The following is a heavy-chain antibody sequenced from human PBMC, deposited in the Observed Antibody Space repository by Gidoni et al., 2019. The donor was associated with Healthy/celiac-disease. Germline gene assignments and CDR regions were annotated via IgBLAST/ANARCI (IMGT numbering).Heavy chain of an antibody. CDR3: ARTPGQQLVLGIDY. CDR1: GGSISSSSYY. D-gene: IGHD6-13*01. Sequence: QLQLQESGPGLVKPSETLSLTCTVSGGSISSSSYYWGWIRQPPGKGLEWIGSIYYSGSTYYNPSLKSRVTISVDTSKNQFSLKLSSVTAADTAVYYCARTPGQQLVLGIDYWGQGTLVTVSS. J-gene: IGHJ4*02. CDR2: IYYSGST. V-gene: IGHV4-39*01.